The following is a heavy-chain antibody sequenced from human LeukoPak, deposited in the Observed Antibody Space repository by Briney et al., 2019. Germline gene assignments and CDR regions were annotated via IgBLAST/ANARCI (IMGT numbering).Heavy chain of an antibody. CDR1: GFTFSNAW. J-gene: IGHJ5*02. D-gene: IGHD3-10*01. CDR3: TTTPVLLWFGESRTNWFDP. Sequence: AGGSLRLSCAASGFTFSNAWMSWVRQAPGKGLEWGGRIKSKTDGGTTDYPAPVKGRFTISIDDSKNTLSLTMNSLKTEDTAVYYCTTTPVLLWFGESRTNWFDPWGQGTLVTVSS. V-gene: IGHV3-15*01. CDR2: IKSKTDGGTT.